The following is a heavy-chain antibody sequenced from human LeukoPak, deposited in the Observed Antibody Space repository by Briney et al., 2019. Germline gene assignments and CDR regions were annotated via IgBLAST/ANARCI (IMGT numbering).Heavy chain of an antibody. V-gene: IGHV4-4*09. CDR3: AKGTSTVVTPNYYYYYSMDV. Sequence: SETLSLTCTVSGASISSYYWNWIRQSPGKGLEWIGYIHVSGGTSYDPSLKSRVTISIDTSKNQFSLKLSSVTAADTAVYYCAKGTSTVVTPNYYYYYSMDVWGKGNTVTVSS. D-gene: IGHD4-23*01. CDR2: IHVSGGT. CDR1: GASISSYY. J-gene: IGHJ6*03.